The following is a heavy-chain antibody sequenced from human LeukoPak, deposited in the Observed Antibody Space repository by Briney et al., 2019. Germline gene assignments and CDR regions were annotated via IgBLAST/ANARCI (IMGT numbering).Heavy chain of an antibody. Sequence: ASVKVSCKASGNTFTSYYIHWVRQAPGQGLEWMGIINPSGGSTSYAQKFQGRVTMTRDTSTSTVYMELSSLRSEDTAVYYCARVGGCTGGSCYNGMDVWGQGTTVTVSS. J-gene: IGHJ6*02. D-gene: IGHD2-15*01. CDR2: INPSGGST. V-gene: IGHV1-46*01. CDR3: ARVGGCTGGSCYNGMDV. CDR1: GNTFTSYY.